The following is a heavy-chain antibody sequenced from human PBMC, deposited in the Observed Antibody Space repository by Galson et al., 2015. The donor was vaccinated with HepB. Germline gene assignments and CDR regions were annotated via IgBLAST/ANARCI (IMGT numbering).Heavy chain of an antibody. D-gene: IGHD4-17*01. CDR2: TYFRATWHT. CDR3: AYGSDV. Sequence: CAISGDSVTSHSAVWNWIRQSPSRGLEWLGRTYFRATWHTDYEISVKSRININADISQNQFSLQLSSVTSDDTAVYYCAYGSDVWGQGTLVTVSS. CDR1: GDSVTSHSAV. V-gene: IGHV6-1*01. J-gene: IGHJ4*02.